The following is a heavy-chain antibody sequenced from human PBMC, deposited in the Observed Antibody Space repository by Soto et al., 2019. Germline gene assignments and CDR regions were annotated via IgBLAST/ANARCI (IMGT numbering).Heavy chain of an antibody. Sequence: SETLSLTCAVYGGSFSGYYWIWIRQPPENGLEWIGQIHESGSTHYNPSLERRVTMSVDTSKSQFFLTLTSVTAADTAVYYCARVGVPYCVSNQCYALDYWGQGTQVTVSS. CDR3: ARVGVPYCVSNQCYALDY. V-gene: IGHV4-34*01. J-gene: IGHJ4*02. D-gene: IGHD2-2*01. CDR2: IHESGST. CDR1: GGSFSGYY.